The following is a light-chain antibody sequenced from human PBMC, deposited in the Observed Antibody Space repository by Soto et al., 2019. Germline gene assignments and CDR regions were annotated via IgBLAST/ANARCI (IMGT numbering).Light chain of an antibody. CDR1: QSISSY. V-gene: IGKV1-39*01. Sequence: DIQMTQSPSSLSASVGYRVSITCRSSQSISSYLNWYQQKPGKAPKLLIYAASSLQSGVPSRFSGSGSATDFTLTISSLQHEDFATYYCQQSYSTPYTFGQGTKVDIK. J-gene: IGKJ2*01. CDR2: AAS. CDR3: QQSYSTPYT.